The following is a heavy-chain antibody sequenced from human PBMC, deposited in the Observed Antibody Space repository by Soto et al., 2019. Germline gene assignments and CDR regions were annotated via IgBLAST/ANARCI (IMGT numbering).Heavy chain of an antibody. CDR1: GGSISSYY. V-gene: IGHV4-59*01. D-gene: IGHD6-19*01. Sequence: QVQLQESGPGLVKPSETLSLTCTVSGGSISSYYWSWIRQPPGKGLEWIGYIYYSGSTNYNPSLKSRVTISVDTSKNQFSLKLSSVTAADTAVYDCAREVAVAGTGFDPWGQGTLVTVSS. J-gene: IGHJ5*02. CDR2: IYYSGST. CDR3: AREVAVAGTGFDP.